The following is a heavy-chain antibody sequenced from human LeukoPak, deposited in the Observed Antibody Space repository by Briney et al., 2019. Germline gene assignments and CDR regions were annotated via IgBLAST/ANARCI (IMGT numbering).Heavy chain of an antibody. Sequence: SETLFLTCAVYGGSFSGYYWSWIRQPPGKGLEWIGEINHSGSTNYNPSLKSRVTISVDTSKNQFSLKLSSVTAADTAVYYCARGDVAAAGTVKDFDYWGQGTLVTVSS. CDR3: ARGDVAAAGTVKDFDY. CDR1: GGSFSGYY. J-gene: IGHJ4*02. D-gene: IGHD6-13*01. V-gene: IGHV4-34*01. CDR2: INHSGST.